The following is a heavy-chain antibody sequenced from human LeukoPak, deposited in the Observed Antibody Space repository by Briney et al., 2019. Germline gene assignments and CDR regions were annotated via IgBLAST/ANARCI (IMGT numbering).Heavy chain of an antibody. CDR2: IYYSGSP. Sequence: PSETLSLTCTVSGGSISSSSYYWGWIRQPPGKGLEWIGSIYYSGSPYYNPSLKSRVTISVDTSKKQFSLKLSSVTAADTAVYYCARQRRLLWFGPPEGLDPWGQGTLVTVSS. J-gene: IGHJ5*02. V-gene: IGHV4-39*01. CDR3: ARQRRLLWFGPPEGLDP. D-gene: IGHD3-10*01. CDR1: GGSISSSSYY.